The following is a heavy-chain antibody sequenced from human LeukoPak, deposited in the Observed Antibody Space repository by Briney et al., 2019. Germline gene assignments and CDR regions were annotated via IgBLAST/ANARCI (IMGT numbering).Heavy chain of an antibody. J-gene: IGHJ4*02. CDR2: IKKDGSEK. CDR3: ARHLSGVTGYTYGRGIDY. V-gene: IGHV3-7*01. CDR1: GFTFSSYG. Sequence: GRSLRLSCAASGFTFSSYGMHWVRQAPGKGLEWVANIKKDGSEKYYVDSVKGRFTISRDNAKTSLYLQINSLRAEDTAVYYCARHLSGVTGYTYGRGIDYWGQGTLVTVSS. D-gene: IGHD5-18*01.